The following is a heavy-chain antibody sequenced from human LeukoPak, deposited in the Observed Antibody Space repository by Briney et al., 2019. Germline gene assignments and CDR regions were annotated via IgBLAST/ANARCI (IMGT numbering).Heavy chain of an antibody. Sequence: GGSLRLSCAASGFTFSTYSMNWVRQAPGKGLEWVSSISSGSDYIYYVDSVKGRFIISRDNAKNALYLQMNNLRAEDTAVYYCARPGGASYYDFWSGFSYYYYYMDVWGKGTTVTVSS. CDR3: ARPGGASYYDFWSGFSYYYYYMDV. J-gene: IGHJ6*03. CDR1: GFTFSTYS. V-gene: IGHV3-21*01. CDR2: ISSGSDYI. D-gene: IGHD3-3*01.